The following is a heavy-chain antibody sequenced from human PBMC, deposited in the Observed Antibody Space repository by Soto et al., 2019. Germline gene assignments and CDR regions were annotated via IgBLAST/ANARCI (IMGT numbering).Heavy chain of an antibody. Sequence: SETLSLTCTVSGGSISSGGYYWSWIRQHPGKGLEWIGYIYYSGSTYYNPSLKSRVTISVDTSKNQFSLKLSSVAAADTAVYYCARGGPSIAARLAWFDPWGQGTLVTVSS. CDR3: ARGGPSIAARLAWFDP. J-gene: IGHJ5*02. V-gene: IGHV4-31*03. CDR1: GGSISSGGYY. CDR2: IYYSGST. D-gene: IGHD6-6*01.